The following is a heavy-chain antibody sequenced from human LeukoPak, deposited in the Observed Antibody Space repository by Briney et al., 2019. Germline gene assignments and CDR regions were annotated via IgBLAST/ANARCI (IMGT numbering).Heavy chain of an antibody. D-gene: IGHD2-2*01. J-gene: IGHJ3*01. V-gene: IGHV5-51*01. CDR1: GYIFSWYW. CDR2: IYPGDSDT. CDR3: ARRRGLGYCSSISCPDAFDV. Sequence: GESLKISCKGSGYIFSWYWIAWVRQTPGKGLEWMGIIYPGDSDTRHSPSFQGQATISADKSISTAYLQWSSLKASDTAMYYCARRRGLGYCSSISCPDAFDVWGQGTMVTVSS.